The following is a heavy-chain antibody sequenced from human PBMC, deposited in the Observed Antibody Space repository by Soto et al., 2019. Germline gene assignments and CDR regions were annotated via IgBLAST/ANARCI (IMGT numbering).Heavy chain of an antibody. CDR1: GGSISSSTYY. V-gene: IGHV4-39*01. Sequence: SETLSLTSPVSGGSISSSTYYWGWMRQPPGKGLEWIAYFYISGSTYYNPSLKSRVTISVDTSKNQFSLKLSSVTAADTAVYYCARHMRSGGPAAINFDYWGQGTLVTVSS. CDR2: FYISGST. J-gene: IGHJ4*02. D-gene: IGHD2-2*01. CDR3: ARHMRSGGPAAINFDY.